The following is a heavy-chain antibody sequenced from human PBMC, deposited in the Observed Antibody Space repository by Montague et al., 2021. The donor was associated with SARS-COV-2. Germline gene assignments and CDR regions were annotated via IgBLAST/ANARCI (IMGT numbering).Heavy chain of an antibody. CDR3: ARDSRTSGWGYWYHGLDV. J-gene: IGHJ6*02. CDR2: ISYSGST. D-gene: IGHD6-19*01. CDR1: GGSISSYY. V-gene: IGHV4-59*01. Sequence: SETLSLTCTVSGGSISSYYWSWIRQPPGRGLQWIGYISYSGSTNYNPSLKSRVTISVDTSKNHFTLRLSSVTAADTAVYYCARDSRTSGWGYWYHGLDVWGQGTTVIVSS.